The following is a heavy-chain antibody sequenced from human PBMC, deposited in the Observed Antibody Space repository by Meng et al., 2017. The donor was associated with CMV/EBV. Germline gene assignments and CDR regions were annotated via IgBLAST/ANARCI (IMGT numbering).Heavy chain of an antibody. J-gene: IGHJ6*02. CDR3: AREMRATGYYYYGMDV. D-gene: IGHD5-12*01. Sequence: GGSLRLSCAASGFTFSSYEMNWVRQAPGKGLEWVANIKQDGSEKYYVDSVKGRFTISRDNAKNSLYLQMNSLRAEDTAVYYCAREMRATGYYYYGMDVWGQGTTVTVSS. CDR1: GFTFSSYE. V-gene: IGHV3-7*01. CDR2: IKQDGSEK.